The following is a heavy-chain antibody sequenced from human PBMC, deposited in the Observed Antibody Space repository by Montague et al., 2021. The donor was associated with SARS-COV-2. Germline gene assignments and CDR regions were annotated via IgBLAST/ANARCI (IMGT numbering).Heavy chain of an antibody. CDR1: GFSLSTSGMR. D-gene: IGHD3-9*01. J-gene: IGHJ4*02. CDR2: IDWDDDK. V-gene: IGHV2-70*04. Sequence: PALVKPTQTLTLTCTFSGFSLSTSGMRASWIRQPPGKALEWLARIDWDDDKFYSTSLKTRLTISKDTSKNQVVLTMTNMDPVDTATYHCARENYDILTGTTLGLDYWGQGTLVTVSS. CDR3: ARENYDILTGTTLGLDY.